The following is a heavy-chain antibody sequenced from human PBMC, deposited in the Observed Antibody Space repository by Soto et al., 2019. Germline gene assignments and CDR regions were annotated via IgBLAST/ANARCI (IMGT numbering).Heavy chain of an antibody. J-gene: IGHJ4*02. Sequence: QVQLQQWGAGLLKPSETLSLTCAVYGGSFSPFYWSWIRQPPGKGLEWIGEINHSGSTNYNPSLKSRVTISVDPSKNQFSLTLSSVTAADTAMYYCARGRDYWGQGTLVTVSS. CDR3: ARGRDY. CDR1: GGSFSPFY. CDR2: INHSGST. V-gene: IGHV4-34*01.